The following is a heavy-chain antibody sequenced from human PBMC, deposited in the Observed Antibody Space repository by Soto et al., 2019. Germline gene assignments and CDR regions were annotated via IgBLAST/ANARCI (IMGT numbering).Heavy chain of an antibody. CDR3: ARSYESSGYYVDPIDY. J-gene: IGHJ4*02. Sequence: QVQLVESGGGVVQPGRSLRLSCAASGYTFSDYRMHWVRQAPGKGLEWVAVISSDGSKQHYADSVKGRFTISRDNSKNTVYLQMDSLTDDYTAVYYCARSYESSGYYVDPIDYWGQGTLVTVSS. D-gene: IGHD3-22*01. V-gene: IGHV3-30-3*01. CDR2: ISSDGSKQ. CDR1: GYTFSDYR.